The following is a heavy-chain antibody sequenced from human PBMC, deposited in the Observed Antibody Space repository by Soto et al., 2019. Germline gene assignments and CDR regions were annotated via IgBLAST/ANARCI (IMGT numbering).Heavy chain of an antibody. CDR3: ARGGSLNWYFDL. CDR1: GFTFSSYW. CDR2: INSDGSST. V-gene: IGHV3-74*01. D-gene: IGHD1-26*01. Sequence: EVQLVESGGGLVQPGGSLRLSCAASGFTFSSYWMHWVRQAPGKGLVWVSRINSDGSSTSYADSVKGRFTISRDNDKNTLYLQMNSLRADDKAVYYCARGGSLNWYFDLWGRGTLVTVS. J-gene: IGHJ2*01.